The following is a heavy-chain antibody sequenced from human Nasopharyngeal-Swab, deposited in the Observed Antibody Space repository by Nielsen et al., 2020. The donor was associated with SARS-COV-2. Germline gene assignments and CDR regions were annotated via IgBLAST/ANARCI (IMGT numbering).Heavy chain of an antibody. CDR3: SKDQGGSGSYYWGDH. V-gene: IGHV3-30*18. D-gene: IGHD1-26*01. CDR2: ISYDGSNK. J-gene: IGHJ4*02. CDR1: GFTFSSYG. Sequence: GESLKISCAASGFTFSSYGMHWVRQAPGKGLEWVAVISYDGSNKYYADSVKGRFTISRDSAESTLYLQMNSLRAEDTAIYYCSKDQGGSGSYYWGDHWGQGTLVTVSS.